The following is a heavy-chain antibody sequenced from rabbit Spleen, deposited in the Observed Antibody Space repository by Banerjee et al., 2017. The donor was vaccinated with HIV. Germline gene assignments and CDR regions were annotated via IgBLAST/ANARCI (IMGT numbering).Heavy chain of an antibody. Sequence: QSLEESGGDMVKPGASLTLTCTASGFSFSTSYYICWVRQAPGKGLEWIGCMYPDGIGSTAYASWAKGRFTFSKTSSTTVTLQVTSLTAADTATYFCARDLTAVIGWNFGWWGPGTLVTVS. D-gene: IGHD4-1*01. CDR3: ARDLTAVIGWNFGW. CDR1: GFSFSTSYY. J-gene: IGHJ6*01. V-gene: IGHV1S40*01. CDR2: MYPDGIGST.